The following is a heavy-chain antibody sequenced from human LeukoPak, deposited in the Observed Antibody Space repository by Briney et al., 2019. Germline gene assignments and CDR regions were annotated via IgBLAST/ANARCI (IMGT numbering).Heavy chain of an antibody. CDR2: IKQDGSVE. Sequence: GGSLRLSCVASGFTFSNYWMSWVRQAPGKGLEWVANIKQDGSVEYYVDSVRGRFTISRDNAKTSLYLQMSSLRAEDTAVYYCARDQASSVPLGLLDNWGQGTLVTVSS. V-gene: IGHV3-7*01. J-gene: IGHJ4*02. CDR3: ARDQASSVPLGLLDN. CDR1: GFTFSNYW. D-gene: IGHD3-10*01.